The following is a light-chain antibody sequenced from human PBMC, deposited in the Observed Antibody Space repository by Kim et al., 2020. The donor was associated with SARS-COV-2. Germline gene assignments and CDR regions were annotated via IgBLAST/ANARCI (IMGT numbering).Light chain of an antibody. J-gene: IGKJ2*01. V-gene: IGKV3-11*01. CDR3: QQRSNWPPYT. Sequence: FAPGERATRSCRASQSVSRYLAWYQQKPGQAPRLLIYDASNRATGIPARFSGSGSGTDFTLTISSLEPEDFAVYYCQQRSNWPPYTFGQGTKLEI. CDR1: QSVSRY. CDR2: DAS.